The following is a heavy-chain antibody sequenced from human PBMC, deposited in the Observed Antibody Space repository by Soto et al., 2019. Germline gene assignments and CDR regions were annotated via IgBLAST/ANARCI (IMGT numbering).Heavy chain of an antibody. V-gene: IGHV3-7*02. J-gene: IGHJ4*02. Sequence: EVQLVESGGGLVQPGGSLRLSCAASGFTFSSNWMAWVRQAPGKGLEWMAYIKQDGSEKYYVDSVKGRFTISKDNAKNSLYLQMNSLRAEDTAVYYCARYRNGRYFDYWGQGTLVTVSS. D-gene: IGHD1-26*01. CDR3: ARYRNGRYFDY. CDR2: IKQDGSEK. CDR1: GFTFSSNW.